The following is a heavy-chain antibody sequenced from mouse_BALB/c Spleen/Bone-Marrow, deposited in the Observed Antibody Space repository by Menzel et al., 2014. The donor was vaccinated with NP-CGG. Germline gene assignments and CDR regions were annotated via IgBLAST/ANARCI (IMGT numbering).Heavy chain of an antibody. Sequence: DVMLVESGGGLVKPGGSLKLSCAASGFTFSDYYMYWVRQTPEKRLEWVATISDGGSYTYYPDSVKGRFTISRDNAKNNLYLQMSSLKSEDTAMYYCARVSYDYSDYWGQGTSLTVSS. CDR2: ISDGGSYT. CDR1: GFTFSDYY. CDR3: ARVSYDYSDY. J-gene: IGHJ2*02. D-gene: IGHD2-4*01. V-gene: IGHV5-4*02.